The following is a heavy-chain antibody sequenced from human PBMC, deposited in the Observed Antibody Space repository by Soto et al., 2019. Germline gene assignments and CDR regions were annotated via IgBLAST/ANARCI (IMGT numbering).Heavy chain of an antibody. D-gene: IGHD3-9*01. CDR1: GGNFSSYA. CDR2: IIPIFGTA. Sequence: SVKVSCKASGGNFSSYAISWVRQAPGQGLEWMGGIIPIFGTANYAQKFQGRVTITADKSTSTAYMELSSLRSEDTAVYYCARGYYDIFPGFAYYYYGMDVWRQGTTFTVSS. V-gene: IGHV1-69*06. CDR3: ARGYYDIFPGFAYYYYGMDV. J-gene: IGHJ6*02.